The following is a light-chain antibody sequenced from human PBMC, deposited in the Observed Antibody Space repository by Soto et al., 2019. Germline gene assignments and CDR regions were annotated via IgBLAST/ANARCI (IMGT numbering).Light chain of an antibody. V-gene: IGKV1-13*02. Sequence: AIQMTQSPSSLSASVGDRVTITCRASQAIGTALGWYQQKPGKAPKLLIYDASALPRGVPSRFSGSGSGTKFTLTIASLQPDDFATYYCQQYETFSGTFGPGTKVDIK. CDR1: QAIGTA. J-gene: IGKJ1*01. CDR2: DAS. CDR3: QQYETFSGT.